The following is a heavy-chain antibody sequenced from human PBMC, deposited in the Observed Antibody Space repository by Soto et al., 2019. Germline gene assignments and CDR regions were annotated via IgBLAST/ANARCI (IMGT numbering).Heavy chain of an antibody. CDR1: GYTFTSYD. J-gene: IGHJ4*02. Sequence: ASVKVSCKASGYTFTSYDINWVRQATGQGLEWMGWMNPNSGNTGYAQKFQGRVTMTRNTSISTAYMELSSLRSEDTAVYYCASSPDSSGSSDYWGQGTLVTLSS. CDR3: ASSPDSSGSSDY. CDR2: MNPNSGNT. D-gene: IGHD3-22*01. V-gene: IGHV1-8*01.